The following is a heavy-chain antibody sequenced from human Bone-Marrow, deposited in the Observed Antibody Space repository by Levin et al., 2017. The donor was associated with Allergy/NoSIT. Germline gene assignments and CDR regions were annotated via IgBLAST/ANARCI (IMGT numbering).Heavy chain of an antibody. CDR3: AKDFSRMGRGVFFDD. Sequence: GGSLRLSCAASGFTFSDYAMTWVRQAPGEGLEWVSGIYPAGDTTYYADSVKGRFTVSKDNFKNMFYLQMNSLRAEDTAIYYCAKDFSRMGRGVFFDDWGQGTLVTVSS. V-gene: IGHV3-23*01. D-gene: IGHD3-10*01. CDR2: IYPAGDTT. CDR1: GFTFSDYA. J-gene: IGHJ4*02.